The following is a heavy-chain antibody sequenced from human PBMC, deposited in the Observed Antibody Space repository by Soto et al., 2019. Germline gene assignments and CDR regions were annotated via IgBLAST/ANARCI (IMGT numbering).Heavy chain of an antibody. CDR1: GGSFSGYY. V-gene: IGHV4-34*01. CDR2: INHSGST. Sequence: ASETLSLTCAVYGGSFSGYYWSWIRQPPGKGLEWIGEINHSGSTNYNPSLKSRVTISVDTSKNQFSLKLSSVTAADTAVYYCARDRRKGYCSSTSCYASGTDVWGQGTTVIVAS. D-gene: IGHD2-2*01. CDR3: ARDRRKGYCSSTSCYASGTDV. J-gene: IGHJ6*02.